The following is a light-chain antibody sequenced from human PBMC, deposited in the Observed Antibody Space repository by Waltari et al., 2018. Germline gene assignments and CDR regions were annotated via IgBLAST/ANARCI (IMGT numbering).Light chain of an antibody. CDR3: QQFARSPFT. Sequence: EIVLTQSPGTLSLSPGERATLSCRASESLGKNYLAWYLQKPDQAPRLLIYGVSSRATGIPDRFSGSGSGTAFTLTISRLEPEDFALYFCQQFARSPFTFGQGTRLEIK. CDR1: ESLGKNY. V-gene: IGKV3-20*01. J-gene: IGKJ2*01. CDR2: GVS.